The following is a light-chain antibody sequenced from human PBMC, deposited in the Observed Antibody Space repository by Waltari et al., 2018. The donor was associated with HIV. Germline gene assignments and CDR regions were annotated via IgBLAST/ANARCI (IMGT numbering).Light chain of an antibody. Sequence: QSALTQPASVSGSPGQSITTSCTGTSSDFGSYNLASWYKQHPGKAPKLIIYEGSKRPSGVSNRFSGSKSGNTASLTISGLQAEDEADYYCCSYAGRHNVLFGGGTKLTVL. CDR1: SSDFGSYNL. J-gene: IGLJ2*01. V-gene: IGLV2-23*01. CDR2: EGS. CDR3: CSYAGRHNVL.